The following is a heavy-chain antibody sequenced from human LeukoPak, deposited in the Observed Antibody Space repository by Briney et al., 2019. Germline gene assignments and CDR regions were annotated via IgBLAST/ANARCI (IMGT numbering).Heavy chain of an antibody. J-gene: IGHJ4*02. CDR2: IRSKANSYAT. Sequence: GGSLRLSCAASGFTFSGSAMHWVRQASGKGLEWVGRIRSKANSYATAYAASVKGRFTISRDDSKNTAYLQMNSLKTEDTAVYYCTIRAIVGATGIDYWGQGTLVTVSS. CDR1: GFTFSGSA. CDR3: TIRAIVGATGIDY. D-gene: IGHD1-26*01. V-gene: IGHV3-73*01.